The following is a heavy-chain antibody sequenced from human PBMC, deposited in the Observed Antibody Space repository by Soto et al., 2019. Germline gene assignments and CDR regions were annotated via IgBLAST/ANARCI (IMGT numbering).Heavy chain of an antibody. D-gene: IGHD3-10*01. V-gene: IGHV3-21*01. Sequence: GGSMRLSSAASGFTFSSYSMNWVSKDPGKGLEWVSSISSSSSYIYYADSVKGRFTISRDNAKNSLYLQMNSLRAEDTAVYYCAREGVQHGSGPYYYYGMDVWGQGTTVTVSS. CDR1: GFTFSSYS. J-gene: IGHJ6*02. CDR2: ISSSSSYI. CDR3: AREGVQHGSGPYYYYGMDV.